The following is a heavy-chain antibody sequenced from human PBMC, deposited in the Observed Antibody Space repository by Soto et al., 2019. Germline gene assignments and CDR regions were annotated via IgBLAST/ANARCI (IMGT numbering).Heavy chain of an antibody. J-gene: IGHJ4*02. CDR2: ISSSSSTI. V-gene: IGHV3-48*01. CDR1: GFTFSSYS. Sequence: GGSLRLSCAASGFTFSSYSMNWVRQAPGKGLEWVSYISSSSSTIYYADSVKGRFTISRDNAKNSLYLQMNSLRAEDTAVCYCASCDFWSGYYIDYWGQGTLVTVSS. CDR3: ASCDFWSGYYIDY. D-gene: IGHD3-3*01.